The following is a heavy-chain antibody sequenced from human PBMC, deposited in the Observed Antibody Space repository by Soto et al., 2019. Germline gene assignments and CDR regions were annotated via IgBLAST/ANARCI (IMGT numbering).Heavy chain of an antibody. CDR1: GDSVSSGAYY. J-gene: IGHJ4*02. V-gene: IGHV4-31*03. Sequence: PSETLSLTCSVSGDSVSSGAYYWNWIRQHPGKGLEWIGYIYYSGNTYYNPSLKSRIVISVDTSKNQFSLNLGSVTAADTAIYYCASSYSGYLDNWGRGALVTVSS. D-gene: IGHD3-22*01. CDR2: IYYSGNT. CDR3: ASSYSGYLDN.